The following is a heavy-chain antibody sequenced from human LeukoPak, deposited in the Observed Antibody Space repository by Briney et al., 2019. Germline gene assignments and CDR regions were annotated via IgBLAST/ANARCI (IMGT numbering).Heavy chain of an antibody. CDR2: INDRGST. CDR3: ARDSRCGSGCNEDGMDEWYEDTMDA. V-gene: IGHV4-59*01. D-gene: IGHD6-25*01. CDR1: GDSISSYY. J-gene: IGHJ6*02. Sequence: SETLSLTCTVSGDSISSYYWSWIRQPPGKGLEWLGHINDRGSTNYNPSLEGRVTISVDTFKNRFSLKLNSVIAADAAVYYCARDSRCGSGCNEDGMDEWYEDTMDAWGQGTTVIVSS.